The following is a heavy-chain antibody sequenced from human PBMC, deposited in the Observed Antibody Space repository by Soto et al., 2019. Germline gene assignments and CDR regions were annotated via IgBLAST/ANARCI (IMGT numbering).Heavy chain of an antibody. CDR3: ARSYSSGYLRGGHFDY. D-gene: IGHD6-19*01. CDR1: GFTFSTYA. J-gene: IGHJ4*02. Sequence: EVQLLESGGGLVQPGGSLRLSCAASGFTFSTYAMSWVRQAPGKGLEWVSTISGSGGSTYYADSVKGRFTISRDNSRNTLYLQMNSLRAEDTAVYYCARSYSSGYLRGGHFDYWGQGTLVTVSS. CDR2: ISGSGGST. V-gene: IGHV3-23*01.